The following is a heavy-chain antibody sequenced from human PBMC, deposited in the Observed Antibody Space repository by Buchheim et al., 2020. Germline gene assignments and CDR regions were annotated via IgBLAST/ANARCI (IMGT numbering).Heavy chain of an antibody. CDR3: ARTCSSTRSPHYYYYYYMDV. D-gene: IGHD2-2*01. CDR2: INHSGST. CDR1: GGSFSGYY. J-gene: IGHJ6*03. V-gene: IGHV4-34*01. Sequence: QVQLQQWGAGLLKPSETLSLTCAVYGGSFSGYYWSWIRQPPGKGLEWIGEINHSGSTNYNPSLKSRVTISVDTSKNQFSLKLSSVTAADTAVYYCARTCSSTRSPHYYYYYYMDVWGKGTT.